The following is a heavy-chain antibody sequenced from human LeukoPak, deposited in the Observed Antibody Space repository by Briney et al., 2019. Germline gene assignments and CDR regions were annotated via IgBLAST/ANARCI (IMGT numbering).Heavy chain of an antibody. V-gene: IGHV4-59*08. CDR2: INYSGST. CDR1: GGSINSYY. CDR3: AASYSSLFDY. Sequence: SETLSLTCTVSGGSINSYYWNWIRQPPGKGLEWIAYINYSGSTNYNPSLKSRVTISVDTSKNQFSLKLSSVTAADTAVYYCAASYSSLFDYWGQGTLVTVSS. J-gene: IGHJ4*02. D-gene: IGHD6-19*01.